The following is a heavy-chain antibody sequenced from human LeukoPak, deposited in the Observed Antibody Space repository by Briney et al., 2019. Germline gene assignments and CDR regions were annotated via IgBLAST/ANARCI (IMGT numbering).Heavy chain of an antibody. Sequence: GESLKISCKGSGDTFTSYCIGWVRQMPGKGLEWMGIIYPGDSDTRYGPSFQGQVTISADKSISTAYLQWSSLKASDTAMYYCARFPFGYGSYYFDYWGQGTLVTVSS. CDR2: IYPGDSDT. CDR3: ARFPFGYGSYYFDY. V-gene: IGHV5-51*01. D-gene: IGHD3-10*01. J-gene: IGHJ4*02. CDR1: GDTFTSYC.